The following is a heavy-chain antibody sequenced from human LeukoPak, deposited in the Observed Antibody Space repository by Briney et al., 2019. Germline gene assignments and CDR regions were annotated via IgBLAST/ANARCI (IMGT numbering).Heavy chain of an antibody. V-gene: IGHV3-23*01. Sequence: GGSLRLSCAASGFTFSSYAVSWVRQAPGKGLEWVSSISGSGGSTYSADSVKGRFTISRDNSKNTLYLQMNSLRAEDTALYYCAKDRSCTNDVCHGDFDYWGQGTLVTVSS. CDR3: AKDRSCTNDVCHGDFDY. J-gene: IGHJ4*02. CDR2: ISGSGGST. D-gene: IGHD2-8*01. CDR1: GFTFSSYA.